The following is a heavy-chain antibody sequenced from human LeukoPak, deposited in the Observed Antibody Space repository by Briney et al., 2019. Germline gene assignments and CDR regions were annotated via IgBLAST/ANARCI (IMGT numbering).Heavy chain of an antibody. J-gene: IGHJ4*02. Sequence: SETLSLTCTVSGYSISSGYYWGWIRQPPGKGLEWTGSIYHSGSTYYNPSLKSRVTISVDTSKNQFSLKLSSVTAADTAVYYCARDIPDYYDSSGYGDYWGQGTLVTVSS. CDR1: GYSISSGYY. V-gene: IGHV4-38-2*02. CDR3: ARDIPDYYDSSGYGDY. D-gene: IGHD3-22*01. CDR2: IYHSGST.